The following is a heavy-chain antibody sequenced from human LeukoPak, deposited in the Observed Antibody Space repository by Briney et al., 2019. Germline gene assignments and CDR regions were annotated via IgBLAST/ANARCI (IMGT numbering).Heavy chain of an antibody. CDR1: GFTFSSYA. D-gene: IGHD2/OR15-2a*01. V-gene: IGHV3-23*01. Sequence: GGSLRLSCAASGFTFSSYAMSWVRQAPGKGLEWVSVISGSGSNTHYADSVEGRFTISRDNSKNTLSLQMNSLRAEDTALYYCAKGGAGTTSLLRIDSWGQGTLVTVSS. CDR2: ISGSGSNT. CDR3: AKGGAGTTSLLRIDS. J-gene: IGHJ4*02.